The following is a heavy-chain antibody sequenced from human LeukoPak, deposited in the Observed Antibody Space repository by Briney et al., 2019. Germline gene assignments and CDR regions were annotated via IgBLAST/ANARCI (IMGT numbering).Heavy chain of an antibody. V-gene: IGHV3-33*01. J-gene: IGHJ4*02. CDR3: ARQRGGTSCFDY. CDR1: GFTFSSYG. D-gene: IGHD2-2*01. CDR2: IWYDGSDK. Sequence: GGSLRLSCAASGFTFSSYGMHWVRQAPGKGLEWVAVIWYDGSDKYYADSVKGRSTVSRDNSKDTLYLQMNSLRAEDTALYYCARQRGGTSCFDYWGQGTLVTVSS.